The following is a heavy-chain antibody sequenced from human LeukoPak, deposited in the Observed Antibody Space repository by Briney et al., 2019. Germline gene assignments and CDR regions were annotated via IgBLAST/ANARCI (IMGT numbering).Heavy chain of an antibody. CDR2: IYYSGST. Sequence: SETLSLTCTVSGGSISSYYWSWIRQPPGKGLEWIGYIYYSGSTNYNPSLKSRVTISVDTSKNQFSLSLSSVTAADTAVYYCARVVVAANQYPDYWGQGTLVTVSS. D-gene: IGHD2-15*01. J-gene: IGHJ4*02. V-gene: IGHV4-59*01. CDR1: GGSISSYY. CDR3: ARVVVAANQYPDY.